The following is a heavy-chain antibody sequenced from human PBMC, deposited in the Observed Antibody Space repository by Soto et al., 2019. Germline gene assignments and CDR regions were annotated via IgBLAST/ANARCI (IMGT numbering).Heavy chain of an antibody. CDR3: ERDLVVAVPAAMGTSDTFWFDP. J-gene: IGHJ5*02. CDR1: GYTFTDYF. V-gene: IGHV1-3*01. Sequence: ASVKVSCKASGYTFTDYFMNWMRQAPGQRLEWMGWINAGNGNTKYSQKLQGRVTITRDTSSSTAYMQLSSLRSEDTAVYYCERDLVVAVPAAMGTSDTFWFDPWGQGTLVTVSS. CDR2: INAGNGNT. D-gene: IGHD2-2*01.